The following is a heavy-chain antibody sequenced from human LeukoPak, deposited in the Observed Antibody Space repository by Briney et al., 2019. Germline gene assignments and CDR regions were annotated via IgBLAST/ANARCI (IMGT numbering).Heavy chain of an antibody. CDR1: GYTFTGYY. Sequence: GASVKVSCKASGYTFTGYYMHWVRQAPGQGLEWMGWISAYNGNTNYAQKLQGRVTMTTDTSTSTAYMELRSLRSDDTAVYYCARNSPIGLYAFDIWGQGTMVTVSS. D-gene: IGHD4-23*01. CDR2: ISAYNGNT. V-gene: IGHV1-18*04. J-gene: IGHJ3*02. CDR3: ARNSPIGLYAFDI.